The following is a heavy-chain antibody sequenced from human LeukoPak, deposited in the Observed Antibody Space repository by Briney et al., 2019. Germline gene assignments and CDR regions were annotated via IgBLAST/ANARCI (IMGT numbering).Heavy chain of an antibody. CDR2: ISYDGSNK. J-gene: IGHJ5*02. Sequence: GRSLRLSCAASGFTFSSYAMHWVRQAPGKGLEWVAVISYDGSNKYYADSVKGRFTISRDYSKNTLYLQMNSLRAEDTAVYYCARDAVSGSYFTHWFDPWGQGTLVTVSS. V-gene: IGHV3-30-3*01. D-gene: IGHD1-26*01. CDR3: ARDAVSGSYFTHWFDP. CDR1: GFTFSSYA.